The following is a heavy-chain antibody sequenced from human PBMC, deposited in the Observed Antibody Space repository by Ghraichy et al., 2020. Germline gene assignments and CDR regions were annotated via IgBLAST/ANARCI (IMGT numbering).Heavy chain of an antibody. D-gene: IGHD2-8*01. CDR3: AGYMRLTSRDTFDV. J-gene: IGHJ3*01. V-gene: IGHV4-38-2*02. Sequence: SETLSLTCSVSGWSISSGYYWVWIRQPPGKGLEWIATIHHTGSTYYSPFLKSRVTISVDTSKNQFSLKLRSVTAADTAVYYCAGYMRLTSRDTFDVWGQGTLVTVSS. CDR2: IHHTGST. CDR1: GWSISSGYY.